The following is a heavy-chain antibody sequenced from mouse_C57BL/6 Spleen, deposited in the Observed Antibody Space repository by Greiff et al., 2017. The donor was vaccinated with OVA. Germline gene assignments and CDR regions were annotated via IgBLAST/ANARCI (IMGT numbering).Heavy chain of an antibody. D-gene: IGHD6-5*01. CDR3: ARDRLWAMYY. Sequence: QVQLQQSGAELVKPGASVKMSCKASGYTFTTYPIEWLKQKHGKSLEWIGNFHPYNDDNKYNEKFKGKATLTVEKSSSTVYLELSLSASSDSAVYYFARDRLWAMYYWGQGTSVTVSS. CDR1: GYTFTTYP. J-gene: IGHJ4*01. V-gene: IGHV1-47*01. CDR2: FHPYNDDN.